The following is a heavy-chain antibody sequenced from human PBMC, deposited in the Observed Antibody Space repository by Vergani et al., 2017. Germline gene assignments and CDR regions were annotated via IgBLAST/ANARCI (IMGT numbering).Heavy chain of an antibody. CDR2: IDHTGRP. V-gene: IGHV4-34*01. CDR1: GGSFTSYH. D-gene: IGHD4-11*01. Sequence: QVQLQQWGGGLLKPSETLSLTCVVNGGSFTSYHWTWIRQSPGEGLEWVGDIDHTGRPDYNPSLKSRLTMSVDKSRNQFFLTLNSVTATDTAIYFCARVNTETNGHLYYYYYKDVWGQGTAVTVS. CDR3: ARVNTETNGHLYYYYYKDV. J-gene: IGHJ6*03.